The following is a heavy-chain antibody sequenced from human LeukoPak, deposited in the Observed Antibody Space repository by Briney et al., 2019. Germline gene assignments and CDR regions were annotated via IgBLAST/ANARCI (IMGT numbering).Heavy chain of an antibody. J-gene: IGHJ4*02. Sequence: SETLSLTCTVSAGSLSSYYSSWVRQPPGKGLGWIGHIYYRGSTNYNPSLKCRVTISVDTSKKQFSLSRKSVHAADTAVYYCARGGGSVTPFDSWGQGTLVTVSS. V-gene: IGHV4-59*01. CDR3: ARGGGSVTPFDS. CDR2: IYYRGST. CDR1: AGSLSSYY. D-gene: IGHD4-23*01.